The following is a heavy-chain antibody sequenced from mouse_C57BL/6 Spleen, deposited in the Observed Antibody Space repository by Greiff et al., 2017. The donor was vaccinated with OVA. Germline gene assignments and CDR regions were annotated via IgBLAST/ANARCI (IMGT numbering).Heavy chain of an antibody. D-gene: IGHD1-1*01. J-gene: IGHJ2*01. CDR3: ARDYDGSSYGNY. CDR1: GYTFTSYW. CDR2: IHPNSGST. Sequence: QVQLQQPGAELVKPGASVKLSCKASGYTFTSYWMHWVKQRPGQGLEWIGMIHPNSGSTNYNEKFKSKATLTVDKSSSTAYMQLSSLTSEDSAVYYCARDYDGSSYGNYWGQGTTLTVSS. V-gene: IGHV1-64*01.